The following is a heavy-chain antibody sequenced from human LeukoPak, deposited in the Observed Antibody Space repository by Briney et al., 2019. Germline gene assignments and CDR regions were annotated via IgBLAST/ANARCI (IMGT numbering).Heavy chain of an antibody. D-gene: IGHD3-9*01. J-gene: IGHJ4*02. CDR2: IYPGDSDT. V-gene: IGHV5-51*01. CDR3: ARLGDYDILTSYSPNPYYFDY. CDR1: GYSFTSYW. Sequence: GESLKISCKGSGYSFTSYWIGWVRQMPGKGLEWMGIIYPGDSDTRYSPSFQGQVTISADKSISTAYLQWSSLKASDTAMHYCARLGDYDILTSYSPNPYYFDYWGQGTLVTVSS.